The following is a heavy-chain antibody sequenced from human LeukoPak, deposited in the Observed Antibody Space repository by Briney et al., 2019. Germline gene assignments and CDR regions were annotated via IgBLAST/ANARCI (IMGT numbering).Heavy chain of an antibody. CDR3: ARDVTVGDYAFDY. V-gene: IGHV4-59*01. CDR2: IYYTGTT. D-gene: IGHD4-17*01. CDR1: GGSISGYY. Sequence: SETLSLTCSVSGGSISGYYWSWIRQPPGQGLEWIGYIYYTGTTNYNSSLKSRVTISVDTSKNQFSLKLTSVTAADTAVYYCARDVTVGDYAFDYWGQGTLVTVSS. J-gene: IGHJ4*02.